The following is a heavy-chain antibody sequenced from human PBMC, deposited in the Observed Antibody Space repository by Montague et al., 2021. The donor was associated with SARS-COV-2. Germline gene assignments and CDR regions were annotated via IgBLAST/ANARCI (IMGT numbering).Heavy chain of an antibody. CDR2: INQDETAK. V-gene: IGHV3-7*01. CDR3: ARSPRGYGTGWLDY. CDR1: GLTSGDYQ. Sequence: SLRLSCAASGLTSGDYQMTWVRQAPGKGLQWMANINQDETAKNYVDSVKGRFTISRDNAKNSLILQMNSLTDEDTAAYYCARSPRGYGTGWLDYWGQGTLVTVSS. J-gene: IGHJ4*02. D-gene: IGHD2-8*02.